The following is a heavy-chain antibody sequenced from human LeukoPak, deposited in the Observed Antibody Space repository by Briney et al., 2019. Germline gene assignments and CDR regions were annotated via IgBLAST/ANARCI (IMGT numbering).Heavy chain of an antibody. CDR1: GFTVSSNY. Sequence: GGSLRLSCAASGFTVSSNYMSWVRQAPGKGLEWVSVIYSGGSTYYADSVKGRFTISRDNSKNTLYLQMNSLRAEDTAVYYCARALPGYYDSSGYYSFFDYWGQGTLVTVSS. CDR2: IYSGGST. J-gene: IGHJ4*02. CDR3: ARALPGYYDSSGYYSFFDY. D-gene: IGHD3-22*01. V-gene: IGHV3-53*01.